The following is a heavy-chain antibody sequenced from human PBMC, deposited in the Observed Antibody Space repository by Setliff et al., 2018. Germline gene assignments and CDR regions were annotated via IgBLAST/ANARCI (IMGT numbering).Heavy chain of an antibody. CDR1: GDTFSTYS. J-gene: IGHJ5*01. Sequence: ASVKVSCKASGDTFSTYSLSWVRQAPGQGLEWMGGIIPLLETAKYAQKFQDRITMTADESATTAYMELTSLRSEDTAVYYCARALGGISAAGNNWLDSWGQGTLVTVSS. D-gene: IGHD6-13*01. V-gene: IGHV1-69*13. CDR3: ARALGGISAAGNNWLDS. CDR2: IIPLLETA.